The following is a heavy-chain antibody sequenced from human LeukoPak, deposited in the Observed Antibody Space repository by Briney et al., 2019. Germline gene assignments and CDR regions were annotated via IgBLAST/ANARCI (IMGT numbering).Heavy chain of an antibody. J-gene: IGHJ4*02. CDR2: IYNSGST. CDR3: AGGGYCTRSSCFAPLFDY. Sequence: SETLSLTCTVSGGSLSRYYWSWIRQPPGKGLEWIGYIYNSGSTNYNPSLKSRVTISVDTSKNQFSLRLSSVTAADTALYYCAGGGYCTRSSCFAPLFDYWGQGTLVTVSS. V-gene: IGHV4-59*01. CDR1: GGSLSRYY. D-gene: IGHD2-2*01.